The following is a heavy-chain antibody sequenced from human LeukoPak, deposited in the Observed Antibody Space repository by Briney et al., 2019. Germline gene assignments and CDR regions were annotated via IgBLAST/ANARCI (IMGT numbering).Heavy chain of an antibody. CDR3: ARGRRIQPYYYYYMDV. V-gene: IGHV4-38-2*01. CDR1: GYSISSGYY. Sequence: PSETLSLTCAVSGYSISSGYYWGWIRQPPGKGLEWIGEINHSGSTNYNPSLKSRVTISVDTSKNQFSLKLSSVTAADTAVYYCARGRRIQPYYYYYMDVWGKGTTVTVSS. CDR2: INHSGST. J-gene: IGHJ6*03. D-gene: IGHD5-18*01.